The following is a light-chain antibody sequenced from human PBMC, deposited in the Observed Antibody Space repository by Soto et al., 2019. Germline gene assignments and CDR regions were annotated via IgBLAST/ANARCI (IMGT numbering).Light chain of an antibody. V-gene: IGLV1-44*01. CDR2: SNN. CDR3: AAWDDSLNAYVV. J-gene: IGLJ2*01. Sequence: QSVLTQPPSASGTPGQRVTISCSGSSSNIGSNTVSWYQQLPGTAPKLLIYSNNQRPSGVPDRFSGSKSGTSASLAISGLQSEDEADYYCAAWDDSLNAYVVFGGGTKLTVL. CDR1: SSNIGSNT.